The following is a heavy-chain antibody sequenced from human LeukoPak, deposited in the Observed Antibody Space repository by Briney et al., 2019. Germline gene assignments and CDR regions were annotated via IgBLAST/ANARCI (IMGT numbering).Heavy chain of an antibody. Sequence: GGSLGLSCAASGFTISSYWMNWVRQAPGKGLEWVANMKGDGSEIHYVDSVKGRFTISRDNARNSLFLQMNGLRPEDTAVYYCARPAYTAAYDLWGQGTMVTVSS. CDR2: MKGDGSEI. V-gene: IGHV3-7*01. J-gene: IGHJ3*01. D-gene: IGHD3-16*01. CDR3: ARPAYTAAYDL. CDR1: GFTISSYW.